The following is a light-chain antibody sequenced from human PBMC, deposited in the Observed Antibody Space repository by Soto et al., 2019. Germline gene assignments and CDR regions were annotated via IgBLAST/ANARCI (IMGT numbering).Light chain of an antibody. CDR1: QSISSW. CDR3: XQYNSYSPYT. V-gene: IGKV1-5*03. Sequence: DLQMTQSPSTLSASVGDRVTITCRASQSISSWLAWYQQKPGKAPKLLIYKASSLESGVPSRFSGSGSGTEFTLTISSLQPDDFTTYXCXQYNSYSPYTFGQGTKLEIK. CDR2: KAS. J-gene: IGKJ2*01.